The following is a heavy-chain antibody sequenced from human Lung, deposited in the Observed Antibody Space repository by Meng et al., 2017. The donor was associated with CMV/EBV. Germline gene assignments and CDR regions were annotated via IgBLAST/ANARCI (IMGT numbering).Heavy chain of an antibody. CDR2: IKPGGSEK. V-gene: IGHV3-7*01. CDR3: ARGGSNGGYLPH. CDR1: GFTFRTYW. D-gene: IGHD4-17*01. Sequence: SCAASGFTFRTYWMSWVRQAPGKGLEWVANIKPGGSEKSYVDYVKGRFTISRDNAENSLYLQMDSLRAEDTAVYYCARGGSNGGYLPHWGQGTLVTVSS. J-gene: IGHJ4*02.